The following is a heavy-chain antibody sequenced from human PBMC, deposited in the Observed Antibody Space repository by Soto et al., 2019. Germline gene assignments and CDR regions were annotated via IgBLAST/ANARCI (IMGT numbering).Heavy chain of an antibody. CDR1: GFTFSSYW. D-gene: IGHD2-15*01. Sequence: GGSLRLSCAASGFTFSSYWMSWVRQAPGKGLEWVANIKQDGSEKYYVDSVKGRFTISRDNAKNSLYLQMNSLRAEDTAVYYCARDPLSYCSGGSCYFRYYGMDVWGQGTTVTVSS. CDR2: IKQDGSEK. V-gene: IGHV3-7*05. J-gene: IGHJ6*02. CDR3: ARDPLSYCSGGSCYFRYYGMDV.